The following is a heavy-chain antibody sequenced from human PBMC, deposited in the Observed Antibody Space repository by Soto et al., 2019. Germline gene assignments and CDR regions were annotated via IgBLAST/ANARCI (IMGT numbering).Heavy chain of an antibody. CDR3: AKVHSIVVPAARIDY. J-gene: IGHJ4*02. V-gene: IGHV3-23*01. D-gene: IGHD2-2*01. CDR2: ISGSGGST. Sequence: EVQLLESGGGMVQPGGSLRLSCAASGFTFSSYAMSWVRQAPGKGLEWVSAISGSGGSTYYADSVKGRFTISRDNSKNTLYLQMNSLRADDTAVYYCAKVHSIVVPAARIDYWGQGTLVTVSS. CDR1: GFTFSSYA.